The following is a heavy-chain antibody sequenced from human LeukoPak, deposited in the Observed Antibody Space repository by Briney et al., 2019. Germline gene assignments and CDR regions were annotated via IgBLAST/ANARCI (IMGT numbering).Heavy chain of an antibody. CDR3: ARDVSYHYSFDY. CDR2: ISYDGVNK. CDR1: GFTFSSHA. J-gene: IGHJ4*02. D-gene: IGHD3-16*02. V-gene: IGHV3-30-3*01. Sequence: PGGSLRLSCEASGFTFSSHAIHWVRQAPGKGLEWVAFISYDGVNKHYADSVKGRFTLSRDNSKNTLYLQMNSLRAEDTAVYYCARDVSYHYSFDYWGQGILVTVSS.